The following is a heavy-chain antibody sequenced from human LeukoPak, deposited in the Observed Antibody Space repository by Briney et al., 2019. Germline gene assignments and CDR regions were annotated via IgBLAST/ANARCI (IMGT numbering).Heavy chain of an antibody. J-gene: IGHJ4*02. V-gene: IGHV1-69*13. CDR3: AKPGGSMPRNDY. CDR1: GGTFSSYA. D-gene: IGHD2/OR15-2a*01. CDR2: IIPIFGTA. Sequence: SVKVSCKASGGTFSSYAISWVRQAPGQGLEWMGGIIPIFGTANYAQKFQGRVTITADESTSTAYMELSSLRSEDTAVYYCAKPGGSMPRNDYWGQGTLVTVSS.